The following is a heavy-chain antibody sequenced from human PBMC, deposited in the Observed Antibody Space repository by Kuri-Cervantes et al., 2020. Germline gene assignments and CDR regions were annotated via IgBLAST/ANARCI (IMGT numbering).Heavy chain of an antibody. J-gene: IGHJ5*02. CDR2: IFHSGST. CDR3: ARGRGSIFHWFDP. CDR1: GDSISSTSYY. V-gene: IGHV4-39*07. D-gene: IGHD3-9*01. Sequence: GSLRLSCTVSGDSISSTSYYWGWIRQPPGKGLEWIGTIFHSGSIFHSGSTYYNPSLKGRVTISVDTSKNQFSLKLSSVTAADTAVYYCARGRGSIFHWFDPWGQGTLVTVSS.